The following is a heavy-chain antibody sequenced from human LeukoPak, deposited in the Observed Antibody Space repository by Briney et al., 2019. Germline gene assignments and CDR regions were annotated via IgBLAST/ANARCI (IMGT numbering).Heavy chain of an antibody. J-gene: IGHJ4*02. V-gene: IGHV4-59*08. D-gene: IGHD4/OR15-4a*01. CDR1: GGSISGYY. Sequence: PSETLSLTCTVSGGSISGYYWSWIRQPPGKGLEWIGYIYYSGGTNYNPSLKSRVTISVDTSKNQFSLNLSSVTAADTAVYYCARNLAYRSGAARFFDYWGLGTLVTVSS. CDR2: IYYSGGT. CDR3: ARNLAYRSGAARFFDY.